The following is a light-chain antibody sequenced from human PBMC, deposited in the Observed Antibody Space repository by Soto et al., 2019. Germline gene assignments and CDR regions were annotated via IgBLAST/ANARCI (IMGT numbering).Light chain of an antibody. Sequence: EIVLKQSPATLSLSAGERATLSCRASQSITIELAWYQQKPGQAPRLLICDASNRATGIPARFSGSGSGTDFTLTISTLEPEDSAIYYCQQRSTWPLTFGQVTRLEIK. CDR1: QSITIE. V-gene: IGKV3-11*01. J-gene: IGKJ5*01. CDR2: DAS. CDR3: QQRSTWPLT.